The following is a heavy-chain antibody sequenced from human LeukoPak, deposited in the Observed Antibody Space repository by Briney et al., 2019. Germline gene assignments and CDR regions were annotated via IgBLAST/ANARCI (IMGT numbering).Heavy chain of an antibody. CDR3: ARSYCSSTSCYAVGAFDI. Sequence: PSETLSLTCTVSGGSISSSSFYWGWIRQPPGKWLEWIGSIYYSGSTYQNPSLKSRVTISVDTSKNQFSLKLNSVTAADTAVYYCARSYCSSTSCYAVGAFDIWGQGTMVTVSS. D-gene: IGHD2-2*01. CDR2: IYYSGST. V-gene: IGHV4-39*01. CDR1: GGSISSSSFY. J-gene: IGHJ3*02.